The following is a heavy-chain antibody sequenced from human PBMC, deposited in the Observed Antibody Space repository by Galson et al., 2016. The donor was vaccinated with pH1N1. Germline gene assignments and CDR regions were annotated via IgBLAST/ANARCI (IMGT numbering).Heavy chain of an antibody. V-gene: IGHV3-9*01. CDR3: AKASGYSYGPLDY. J-gene: IGHJ4*02. CDR2: VSWNSGSI. Sequence: SLRLSCAASGFTFDGSAMHWVRQAPGKGLEWVSGVSWNSGSIAYADSVKGRFTISRDNAKNSLYLQMNSLRAEDTALYYCAKASGYSYGPLDYWGQGTLVTVSS. CDR1: GFTFDGSA. D-gene: IGHD5-18*01.